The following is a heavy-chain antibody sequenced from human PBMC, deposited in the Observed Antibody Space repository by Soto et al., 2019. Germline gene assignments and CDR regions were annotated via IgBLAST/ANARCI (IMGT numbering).Heavy chain of an antibody. D-gene: IGHD5-12*01. CDR3: HGYGY. CDR2: IYSGGTI. Sequence: EVQVVESGGGLVQPGGSLRLSCAVSGLTVTINYMSWVRQAPGKGLEWVSVIYSGGTIYYADSVKGRFTISRDTSKNTLYLQMNSLRGDDTAVYYCHGYGYWGQGTLVTVSS. J-gene: IGHJ4*02. V-gene: IGHV3-53*01. CDR1: GLTVTINY.